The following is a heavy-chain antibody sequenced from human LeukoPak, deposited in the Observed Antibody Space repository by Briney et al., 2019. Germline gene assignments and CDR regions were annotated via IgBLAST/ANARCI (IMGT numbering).Heavy chain of an antibody. CDR3: ARHWEQQPAPGDDC. J-gene: IGHJ4*02. Sequence: PSGTLSLTCTVSGGSISSSNYYWGWIRQPPGKGLEWIGSIYYSGRTNYNPSLKSRVTMSVDMSKNQFSLKLRSVTAADTAMYYCARHWEQQPAPGDDCWGQGSLVTVSS. D-gene: IGHD6-13*01. V-gene: IGHV4-39*01. CDR1: GGSISSSNYY. CDR2: IYYSGRT.